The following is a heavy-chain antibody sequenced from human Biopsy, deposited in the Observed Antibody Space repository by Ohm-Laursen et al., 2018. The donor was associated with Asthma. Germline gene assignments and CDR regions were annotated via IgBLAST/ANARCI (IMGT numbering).Heavy chain of an antibody. J-gene: IGHJ6*02. CDR1: GYTFNSAG. CDR2: ISVYNGNT. V-gene: IGHV1-18*01. D-gene: IGHD3-10*01. CDR3: ARAVDYSHYYGIDV. Sequence: SVKASCKTSGYTFNSAGITWVRQAPGQGLEWMGWISVYNGNTKVAQKLQDRVTMITDTPTSTAYMELRSLRSDDTAVYFCARAVDYSHYYGIDVWGQGTTVTVS.